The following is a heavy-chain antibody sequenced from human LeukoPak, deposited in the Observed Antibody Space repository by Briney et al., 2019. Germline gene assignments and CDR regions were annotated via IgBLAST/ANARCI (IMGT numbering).Heavy chain of an antibody. CDR1: GGSISSYY. CDR3: ARSPYSSGWSDY. D-gene: IGHD6-19*01. Sequence: SETLSLTCTVSGGSISSYYWSWIRQPPGKGLEWIGYIYYSGSTNYNPSLKSRVTISVDTSKNQLSLKLSSVTAADTAVYYCARSPYSSGWSDYWGQGTLVTVSS. V-gene: IGHV4-59*01. CDR2: IYYSGST. J-gene: IGHJ4*02.